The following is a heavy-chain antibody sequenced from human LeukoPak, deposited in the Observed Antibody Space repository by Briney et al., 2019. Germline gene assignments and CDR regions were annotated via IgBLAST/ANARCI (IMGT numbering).Heavy chain of an antibody. D-gene: IGHD2-2*01. Sequence: ASVKVSCKASGYTFTSYAMNWVRQAPGQGLEWMGWISAYNGNTNYAQKLQGRVTMTTDTSTSTAYMELRSLRSDDTAVYYCARVGGVIVVVPAARYWGQGTLVTVSS. CDR3: ARVGGVIVVVPAARY. CDR1: GYTFTSYA. V-gene: IGHV1-18*01. J-gene: IGHJ4*02. CDR2: ISAYNGNT.